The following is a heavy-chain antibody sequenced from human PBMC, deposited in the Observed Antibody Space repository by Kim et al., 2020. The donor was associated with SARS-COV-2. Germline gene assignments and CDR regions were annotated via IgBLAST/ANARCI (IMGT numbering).Heavy chain of an antibody. V-gene: IGHV1-46*01. Sequence: FQRRVTMTRDTSTSTVYMELSSLRSEDTAVYYCARELTIFGVVTGNWFDPWGQGTLVTVSS. J-gene: IGHJ5*02. D-gene: IGHD3-3*01. CDR3: ARELTIFGVVTGNWFDP.